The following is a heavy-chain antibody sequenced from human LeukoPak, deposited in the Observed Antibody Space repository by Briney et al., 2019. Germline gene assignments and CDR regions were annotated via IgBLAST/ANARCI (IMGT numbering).Heavy chain of an antibody. J-gene: IGHJ5*02. V-gene: IGHV4-39*01. CDR3: ARNRYYYGSGNYGVPNWFDP. Sequence: SETLSLTCTVSGGSISSNSYYWGWIRQPPGKGLEWIGSIYYSGSTYYNPSLKSRVTISVDTSKNQFSLKLNSVTAADTAVYYCARNRYYYGSGNYGVPNWFDPCGQGTLVTVSS. CDR1: GGSISSNSYY. CDR2: IYYSGST. D-gene: IGHD3-10*01.